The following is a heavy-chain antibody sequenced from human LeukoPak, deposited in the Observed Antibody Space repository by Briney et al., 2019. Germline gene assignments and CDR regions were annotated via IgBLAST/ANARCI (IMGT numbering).Heavy chain of an antibody. D-gene: IGHD5-24*01. CDR1: GYTLTELS. CDR3: ARDWRPSYDGYNSHTFDY. CDR2: FDPEDGET. Sequence: GASVKVSCKVSGYTLTELSMHWVRQAPGKGLEWMGGFDPEDGETFYAQKFQGRVTMTEDTSTDTAYMELSSLRSEDTAVYYCARDWRPSYDGYNSHTFDYWGQGTLVTVSS. V-gene: IGHV1-24*01. J-gene: IGHJ4*02.